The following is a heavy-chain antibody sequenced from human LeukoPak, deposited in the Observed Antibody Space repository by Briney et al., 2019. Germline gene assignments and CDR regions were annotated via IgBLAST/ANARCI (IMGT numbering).Heavy chain of an antibody. CDR3: AREIGSGSFLDN. CDR1: GYTFAGYY. J-gene: IGHJ4*02. Sequence: ASVKVSCKASGYTFAGYYMHWVRQAPGQGLEWMGWINPKIGGTNYAQKCQGRVTMTRDTSISTAYMELSRLRSDDTAVYYCAREIGSGSFLDNWGQGTLVTVSS. D-gene: IGHD3-10*01. V-gene: IGHV1-2*02. CDR2: INPKIGGT.